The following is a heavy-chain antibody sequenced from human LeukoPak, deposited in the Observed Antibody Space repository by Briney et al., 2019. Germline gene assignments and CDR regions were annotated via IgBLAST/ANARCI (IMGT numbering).Heavy chain of an antibody. J-gene: IGHJ3*02. CDR1: GFTFSNYW. D-gene: IGHD1-1*01. CDR2: IHSDGSST. V-gene: IGHV3-74*01. Sequence: PGGSLRLSCAASGFTFSNYWMHWVRQALGKGLVWVSRIHSDGSSTTSADSVKGRFTISRDNAENTLYLQMNSLRAEDTAEYFCARGNAHAFDIWGQGTMVTVSS. CDR3: ARGNAHAFDI.